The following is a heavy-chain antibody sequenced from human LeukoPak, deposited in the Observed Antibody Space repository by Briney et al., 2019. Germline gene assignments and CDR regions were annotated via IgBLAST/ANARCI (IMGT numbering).Heavy chain of an antibody. V-gene: IGHV3-7*01. CDR3: ARDVYYPFDY. CDR2: IKTDGSEK. J-gene: IGHJ4*01. D-gene: IGHD3-10*01. Sequence: GGSLRLSCAASGFTFSSYWMSWVRQAPGKGLEWVVNIKTDGSEKYYVDSVKGRFTISRDNAKNSLYLQMNSLRADDTAVYYCARDVYYPFDYWGHGTLVTVSS. CDR1: GFTFSSYW.